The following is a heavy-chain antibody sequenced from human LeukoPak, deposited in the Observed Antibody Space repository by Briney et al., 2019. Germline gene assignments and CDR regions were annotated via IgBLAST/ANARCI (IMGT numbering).Heavy chain of an antibody. CDR3: ARAYYGSGSFGPTDAFDI. J-gene: IGHJ3*02. CDR1: GYTFTSYD. Sequence: ASVKVSCKASGYTFTSYDINWVRQATGQGLGWMGWMNPNSGNTGYAQKFQGRVTMTRNTSISTAYMELSSLRSEDTAVYYCARAYYGSGSFGPTDAFDIWGQGTMVTVSS. V-gene: IGHV1-8*01. D-gene: IGHD3-10*01. CDR2: MNPNSGNT.